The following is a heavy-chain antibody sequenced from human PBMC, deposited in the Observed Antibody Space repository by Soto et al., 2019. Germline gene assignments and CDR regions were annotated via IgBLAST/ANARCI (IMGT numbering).Heavy chain of an antibody. J-gene: IGHJ4*02. CDR3: ARFVTTGKFDY. V-gene: IGHV4-34*01. Sequence: SETLSLTCAVYGGSFSGYYWSWIRQPPGKGLEWIGEINHSGSTNYNPSLKSRVTISVDTSKNQFSLKLSSVTAADTAVCYCARFVTTGKFDYWGQGTLVTVAS. CDR2: INHSGST. D-gene: IGHD1-1*01. CDR1: GGSFSGYY.